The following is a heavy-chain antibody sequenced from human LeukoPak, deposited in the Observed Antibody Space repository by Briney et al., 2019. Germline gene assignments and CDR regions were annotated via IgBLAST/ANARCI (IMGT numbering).Heavy chain of an antibody. V-gene: IGHV4-61*02. J-gene: IGHJ3*02. D-gene: IGHD7-27*01. CDR2: IHTSGNT. Sequence: SQTLSLTCTVSGDSISSGNYYWTWIRQSAGKELEWIGRIHTSGNTNYNPSLKSQVTISIDTSKNQFSLNLNLVTAADTAVYYCARDRAGDSFDIWGQGTLVTVSS. CDR1: GDSISSGNYY. CDR3: ARDRAGDSFDI.